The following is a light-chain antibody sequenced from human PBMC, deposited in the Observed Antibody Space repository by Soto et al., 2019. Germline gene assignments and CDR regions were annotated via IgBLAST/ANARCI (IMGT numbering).Light chain of an antibody. CDR3: SSYTSSSTLYV. V-gene: IGLV2-14*01. CDR1: SRDVGGYNY. Sequence: QSVLAQPASVSGSPGQSITISCTGTSRDVGGYNYVSWYQQHPGKAPKLIIYEVSTRPSGVSTRFSGSKSGNTASLTISGLQAEDEADYYCSSYTSSSTLYVFGTGTKVTVL. CDR2: EVS. J-gene: IGLJ1*01.